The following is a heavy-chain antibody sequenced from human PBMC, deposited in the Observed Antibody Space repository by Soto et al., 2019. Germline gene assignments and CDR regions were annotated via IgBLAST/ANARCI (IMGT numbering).Heavy chain of an antibody. CDR2: ISPYTGNT. Sequence: QVQLVQSGDEVKKPGASVKVSCKASGYIFVNYGIAWVRQAPRQGLEWMGWISPYTGNTHSASKVQGRLTMTTDTXXSTDYKDRGSLTSDDTAVYYCVMVDNYVTPTPQDVWGQGTTVTVSS. CDR1: GYIFVNYG. V-gene: IGHV1-18*01. D-gene: IGHD3-16*01. CDR3: VMVDNYVTPTPQDV. J-gene: IGHJ6*02.